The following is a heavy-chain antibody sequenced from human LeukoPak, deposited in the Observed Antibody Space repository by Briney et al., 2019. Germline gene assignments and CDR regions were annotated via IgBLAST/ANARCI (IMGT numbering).Heavy chain of an antibody. J-gene: IGHJ4*02. CDR2: ISGSAAST. V-gene: IGHV3-23*01. Sequence: GGSLRLSCAASGFTFNTYAMTWVRQAPGKGLEWVSSISGSAASTYYADSVKGRFTISRDSSKNTLYLHMNSLRAEDTAIYYCARSVRIAANVWGQGTLVTVSS. CDR1: GFTFNTYA. D-gene: IGHD6-13*01. CDR3: ARSVRIAANV.